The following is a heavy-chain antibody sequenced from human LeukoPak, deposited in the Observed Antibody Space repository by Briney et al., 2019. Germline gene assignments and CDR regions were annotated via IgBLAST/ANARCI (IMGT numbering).Heavy chain of an antibody. Sequence: PSETLSLTCTVSGGSISSYYWSWIRQPPGKGLEWIGYIYYSGSIIYNPSLKSRVTISIDTSKKQSSLKLGSVTAADTAVYYCAVYGLGSLRGFDPWGQGTLVTVSS. D-gene: IGHD3-10*01. CDR2: IYYSGSI. J-gene: IGHJ5*02. V-gene: IGHV4-59*01. CDR3: AVYGLGSLRGFDP. CDR1: GGSISSYY.